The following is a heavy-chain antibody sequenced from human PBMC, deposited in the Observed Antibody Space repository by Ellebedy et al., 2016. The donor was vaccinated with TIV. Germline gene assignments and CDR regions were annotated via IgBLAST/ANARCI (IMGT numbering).Heavy chain of an antibody. CDR2: INWNGGST. Sequence: GESLKISCAASGFTFDDYGMSWVRQAPGKGLEWVSGINWNGGSTGYVDSVKGRFTISRDNAKNSLYLQMNSLRAEDSALYYCARAMGPCSGGTCEPFDYWGQGTLVTVSS. CDR3: ARAMGPCSGGTCEPFDY. V-gene: IGHV3-20*04. D-gene: IGHD2-15*01. J-gene: IGHJ4*02. CDR1: GFTFDDYG.